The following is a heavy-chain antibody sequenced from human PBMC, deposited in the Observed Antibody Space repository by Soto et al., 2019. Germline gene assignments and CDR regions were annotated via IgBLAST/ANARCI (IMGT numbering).Heavy chain of an antibody. CDR2: IYYSGST. Sequence: QLQLQESGPGLVKPSETLSLTCTVSGGSISSSSYYWGWIRQPPGKGLEWIGSIYYSGSTYYNPSPRTRVTHSVETSTYQFSLQLRSVTAADAAVYYCARRLYYDSSGFEGGGMDVWGKGTTVTVSS. V-gene: IGHV4-39*01. CDR1: GGSISSSSYY. D-gene: IGHD3-22*01. J-gene: IGHJ6*04. CDR3: ARRLYYDSSGFEGGGMDV.